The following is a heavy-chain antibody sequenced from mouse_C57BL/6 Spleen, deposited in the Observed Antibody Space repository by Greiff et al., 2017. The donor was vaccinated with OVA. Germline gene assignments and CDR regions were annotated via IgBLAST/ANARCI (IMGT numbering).Heavy chain of an antibody. CDR1: GYTFTSYW. D-gene: IGHD2-4*01. Sequence: QVQLQQPGAELVKPGASVKLSCTASGYTFTSYWMHWVKQRPGRGLEWIGRIDPNSGGTKYNEKFKSKATLTVDTPSSTAYMQLSSLTSEDSAVYYCARGGIYYDYDGGYYAMDYWGQGTSVTVSS. CDR3: ARGGIYYDYDGGYYAMDY. CDR2: IDPNSGGT. J-gene: IGHJ4*01. V-gene: IGHV1-72*01.